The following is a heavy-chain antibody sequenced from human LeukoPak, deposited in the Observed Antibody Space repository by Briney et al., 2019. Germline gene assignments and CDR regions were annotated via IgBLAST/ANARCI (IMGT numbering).Heavy chain of an antibody. D-gene: IGHD3-10*01. CDR1: GFTFSSYA. Sequence: GGSPRLSCAASGFTFSSYAMSWVRQAPGKGLEWVSAISGSGGSTYYADSVKGRFTISRDNSKNTLYLQMNSLRAEDTAVYYCAKADLRTGYGSGSYYPFDYWGQGTLVTVSS. CDR2: ISGSGGST. V-gene: IGHV3-23*01. J-gene: IGHJ4*02. CDR3: AKADLRTGYGSGSYYPFDY.